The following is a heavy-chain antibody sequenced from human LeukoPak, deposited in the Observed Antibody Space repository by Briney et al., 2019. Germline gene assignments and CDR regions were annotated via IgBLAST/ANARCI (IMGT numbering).Heavy chain of an antibody. CDR2: IIPIFGTA. CDR3: ARDLPPYGGNPGEYYYYYMDV. CDR1: GGTFSSYA. V-gene: IGHV1-69*13. Sequence: GASVKVSCKASGGTFSSYAISWVRQAPGQGLEWMGGIIPIFGTANYAQKFQGRVTITADESTSTAYMELSSLRSEDTAVYYCARDLPPYGGNPGEYYYYYMDVWGKGTTVTVSS. J-gene: IGHJ6*03. D-gene: IGHD4-23*01.